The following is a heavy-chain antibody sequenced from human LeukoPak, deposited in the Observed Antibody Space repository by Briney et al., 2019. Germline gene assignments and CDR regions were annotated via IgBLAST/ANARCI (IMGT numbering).Heavy chain of an antibody. CDR3: ARTKGDCSSTSCYDFSDY. CDR2: ISSSGSTI. J-gene: IGHJ4*02. D-gene: IGHD2-2*01. CDR1: GFTFSSYG. Sequence: PGRSLRLSCAASGFTFSSYGMHWVRQAPGKGLEWVSYISSSGSTIYYADSVKGRFTISRDNAKNSLYLQMNSLRAEDTAVYYCARTKGDCSSTSCYDFSDYWGQGTLVTVSS. V-gene: IGHV3-48*04.